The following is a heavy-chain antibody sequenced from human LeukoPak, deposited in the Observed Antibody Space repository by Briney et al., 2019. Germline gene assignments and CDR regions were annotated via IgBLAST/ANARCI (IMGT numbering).Heavy chain of an antibody. Sequence: GGSLRLSCAASGFTFSSYSMNWVRQAPGKGLEWVSSINWNGGSTDYGGSTTYADSVKGRFTISRDNAKNSLYLQMNSLRAEDTALYYCARSYCGGDCYSPFDYWGQGPRSPSPQ. J-gene: IGHJ4*02. CDR3: ARSYCGGDCYSPFDY. D-gene: IGHD2-21*02. CDR1: GFTFSSYS. CDR2: INWNGGSTDYGGST. V-gene: IGHV3-20*04.